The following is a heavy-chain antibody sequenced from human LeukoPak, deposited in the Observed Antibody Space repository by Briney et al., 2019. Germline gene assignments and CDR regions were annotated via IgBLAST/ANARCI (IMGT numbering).Heavy chain of an antibody. CDR2: IKQDGSEK. V-gene: IGHV3-7*01. D-gene: IGHD3-16*02. CDR1: GFTFSSYW. Sequence: PGGPLRLSCAASGFTFSSYWMSWVRQAPGKGLEWVASIKQDGSEKYYVDSVKGRFTISRDNAKNSLYLQMNSLRVEDTAVYHCAKDGGPMMITFGGVIAGFDYWGQGTLVTVSS. CDR3: AKDGGPMMITFGGVIAGFDY. J-gene: IGHJ4*02.